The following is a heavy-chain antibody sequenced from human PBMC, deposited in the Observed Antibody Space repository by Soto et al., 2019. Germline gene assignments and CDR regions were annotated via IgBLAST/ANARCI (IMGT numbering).Heavy chain of an antibody. CDR2: IIPIFGTA. V-gene: IGHV1-69*01. Sequence: QVQLVQSGAEVKKPGSSVKVSCKAPGGTFSSYAISWVRQAPGQGLECMGGIIPIFGTAKYAQKFQGRVTITADESTSKGYMELSSLRSEDTAVYYCARSQGGSSSLDIYYYYYYGMDVWGQGTTVTVSS. CDR1: GGTFSSYA. J-gene: IGHJ6*02. CDR3: ARSQGGSSSLDIYYYYYYGMDV. D-gene: IGHD2-15*01.